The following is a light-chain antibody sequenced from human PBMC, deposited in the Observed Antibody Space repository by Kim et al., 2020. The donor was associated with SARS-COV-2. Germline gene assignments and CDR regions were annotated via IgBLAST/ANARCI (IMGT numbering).Light chain of an antibody. V-gene: IGKV1-5*01. CDR2: DAS. CDR1: QSISSW. Sequence: DIQMTPSPSTLSASVGDRVTITCRASQSISSWLAWYQQKPGKAPKLLIYDASSLESGVPSRYSGSGSGTEFTLTIRSLQPDDFATYYYKQYKTFGQGTKVDIK. J-gene: IGKJ1*01. CDR3: KQYKT.